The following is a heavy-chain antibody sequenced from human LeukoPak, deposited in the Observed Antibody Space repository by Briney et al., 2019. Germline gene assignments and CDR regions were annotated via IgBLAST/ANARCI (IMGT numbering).Heavy chain of an antibody. D-gene: IGHD3-10*01. CDR3: AMRDRGYGLDI. CDR2: INGGGDIM. CDR1: GFTFSSYE. Sequence: GGSLRLSCAASGFTFSSYEMNWVRQAPGKGLDWVSIINGGGDIMMYEDSVKGRFTISRDNSKNTFYLQMNSLRVEDTAVYYCAMRDRGYGLDIWGQGTMVTVSS. J-gene: IGHJ3*02. V-gene: IGHV3-23*01.